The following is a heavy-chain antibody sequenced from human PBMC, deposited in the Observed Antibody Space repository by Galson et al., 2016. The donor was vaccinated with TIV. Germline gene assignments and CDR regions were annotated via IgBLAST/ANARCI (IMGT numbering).Heavy chain of an antibody. CDR1: GFTFRSHA. J-gene: IGHJ4*02. D-gene: IGHD2-21*02. CDR3: ARETGCGGDCYYFDY. V-gene: IGHV3-30*01. CDR2: ISYDGINK. Sequence: SLRLSCAASGFTFRSHAMHWVRQAPGTGLEWVADISYDGINKYYADSVKGRFTVSRDNSKSTLYLQLNSLRTEDTAVYYVARETGCGGDCYYFDYWGQGTLVTVSS.